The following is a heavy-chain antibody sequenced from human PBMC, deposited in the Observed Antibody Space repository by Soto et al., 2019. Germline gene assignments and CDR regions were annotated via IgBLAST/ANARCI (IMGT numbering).Heavy chain of an antibody. J-gene: IGHJ4*02. CDR1: GGSISSYY. V-gene: IGHV4-59*08. D-gene: IGHD6-13*01. CDR2: IYYSGST. Sequence: SETLSLTCTVSGGSISSYYWSWIRQPPGKGLEWIGYIYYSGSTNYNPSLKSRVTISVDTSKNQFSLKLSSVTAADTAVYYCARQTVIAAAAIYYFDSWSQETLLTVSS. CDR3: ARQTVIAAAAIYYFDS.